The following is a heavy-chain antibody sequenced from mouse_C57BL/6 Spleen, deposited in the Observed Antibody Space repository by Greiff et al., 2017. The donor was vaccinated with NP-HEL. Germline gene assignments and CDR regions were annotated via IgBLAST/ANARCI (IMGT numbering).Heavy chain of an antibody. CDR1: GFTFSNYW. CDR3: TAKNDYLYYFDD. J-gene: IGHJ2*01. D-gene: IGHD2-4*01. Sequence: EVKLMESGGGLVQPGGSMKLSCVASGFTFSNYWMNWVRQSPEKGLEWVAQIRLKSDNYATHYAESGKGRFTISRDDSKSSVYLQMNNLRAEDTGIYYCTAKNDYLYYFDDWGQGTTLTVSS. CDR2: IRLKSDNYAT. V-gene: IGHV6-3*01.